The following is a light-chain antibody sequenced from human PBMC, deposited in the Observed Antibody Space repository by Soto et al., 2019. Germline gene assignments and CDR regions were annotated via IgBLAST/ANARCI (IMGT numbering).Light chain of an antibody. CDR1: SSNIGSNY. V-gene: IGLV1-47*01. Sequence: QSVLTQPPSASGTPGQRVTISCSGSSSNIGSNYVYWYQQLPGTAPKLLIYRNNQRPSGAPDRFSGSKSGTSASLAISGLRSEDEADYYCAAWDDSLSGLWVFGGGTQLTVL. J-gene: IGLJ3*02. CDR2: RNN. CDR3: AAWDDSLSGLWV.